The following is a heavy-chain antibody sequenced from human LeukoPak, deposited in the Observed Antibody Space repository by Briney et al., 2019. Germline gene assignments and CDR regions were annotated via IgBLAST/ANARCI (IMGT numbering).Heavy chain of an antibody. J-gene: IGHJ4*02. D-gene: IGHD3-22*01. CDR2: IYYSGST. Sequence: SETLSLTCTVSGGSISSYYWSWIRQPPGKGLEWIGYIYYSGSTNYKPSLKSRVTISVETSKNQFSLKLRSVTAADTAVYYCARVTGYMIEDYFDYWGQGTLVTGSS. CDR1: GGSISSYY. V-gene: IGHV4-59*01. CDR3: ARVTGYMIEDYFDY.